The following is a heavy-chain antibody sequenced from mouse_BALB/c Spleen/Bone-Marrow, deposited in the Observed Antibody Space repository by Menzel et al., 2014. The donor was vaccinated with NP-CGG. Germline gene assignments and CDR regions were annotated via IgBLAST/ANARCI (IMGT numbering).Heavy chain of an antibody. CDR3: TRDGKGNYDYAMDY. J-gene: IGHJ4*01. CDR1: GFTSSSYT. CDR2: ISSGGSYT. V-gene: IGHV5-6-4*01. D-gene: IGHD2-1*01. Sequence: EVMLVESGGGLVKPGGSLKLSCAASGFTSSSYTMSWVRQTPEKRLEWVATISSGGSYTYCPDSVKGRFTISRDNAKNTLYLQMSSLKSEDTAMYYCTRDGKGNYDYAMDYWGQGTSVTVSS.